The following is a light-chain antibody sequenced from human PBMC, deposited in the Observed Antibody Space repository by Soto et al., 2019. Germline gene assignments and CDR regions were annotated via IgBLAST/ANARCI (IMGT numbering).Light chain of an antibody. J-gene: IGLJ1*01. Sequence: QSALAQPASVSGSPGQSITISCTGTSDDVGAYNSVSCYQQLPHKAPQVILYKGTQRPSGVSSRFSGSTSGNAASLTISGLQADDEADYFCCSSAPESTYVFGTGTKLTVL. CDR1: SDDVGAYNS. V-gene: IGLV2-23*01. CDR2: KGT. CDR3: CSSAPESTYV.